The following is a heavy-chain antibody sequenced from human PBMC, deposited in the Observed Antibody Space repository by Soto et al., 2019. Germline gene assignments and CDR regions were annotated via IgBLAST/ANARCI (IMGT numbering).Heavy chain of an antibody. CDR3: ARNWNYVAY. V-gene: IGHV4-34*01. Sequence: SSETLSLTCAVYGGSFSGYYWSWIRQPPGKGLEWIGEINHSGSTNYNPSLKSRVTISVDTSKNQFSLKLSSVTAPDTAVYYCARNWNYVAYWGQGTLVTVSS. CDR2: INHSGST. D-gene: IGHD1-1*01. CDR1: GGSFSGYY. J-gene: IGHJ4*02.